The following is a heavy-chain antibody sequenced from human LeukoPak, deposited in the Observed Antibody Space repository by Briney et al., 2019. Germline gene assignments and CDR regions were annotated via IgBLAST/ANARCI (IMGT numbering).Heavy chain of an antibody. Sequence: PGGSLRLSCAASGFTFSRYWMHWVRQAPGKGLLWVSRINSDGSSTTYADSVKGRFTISRDNAKNTLYLQMNSLRAEDTAVYYCARAQYCGGDCYAPGSYYFDYWGQGTLVTVSS. D-gene: IGHD2-21*02. J-gene: IGHJ4*02. CDR3: ARAQYCGGDCYAPGSYYFDY. V-gene: IGHV3-74*01. CDR2: INSDGSST. CDR1: GFTFSRYW.